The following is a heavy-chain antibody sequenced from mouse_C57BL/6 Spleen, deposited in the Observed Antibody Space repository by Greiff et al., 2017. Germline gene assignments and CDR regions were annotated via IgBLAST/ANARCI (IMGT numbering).Heavy chain of an antibody. V-gene: IGHV1-64*01. CDR2: IHPNSGST. Sequence: VQLQQPGAELVKPGASVKLSCKASGYTFTSYWMHWVKQRPGQGLEWLGIIHPNSGSTNYNEKFKSKATLTVDKSSSTAYMQLSSLTSEDSAVYYCASGGFYGSSYHWYFDVWGTGTTVTVSS. J-gene: IGHJ1*03. CDR3: ASGGFYGSSYHWYFDV. D-gene: IGHD1-1*01. CDR1: GYTFTSYW.